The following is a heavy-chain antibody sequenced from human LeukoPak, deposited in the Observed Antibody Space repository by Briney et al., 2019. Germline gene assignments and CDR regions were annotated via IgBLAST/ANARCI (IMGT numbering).Heavy chain of an antibody. J-gene: IGHJ3*02. V-gene: IGHV3-53*01. Sequence: GGSLRLSCAASGFTFSSYAMSWVRQAPGKGLEWVSVIYSGGSTYYADSVKGRFTISRDNSKNTLYLQMNSLRAEDTAVYYCARVLHDAFDIWGQGTMVTVSS. CDR1: GFTFSSYA. CDR2: IYSGGST. CDR3: ARVLHDAFDI.